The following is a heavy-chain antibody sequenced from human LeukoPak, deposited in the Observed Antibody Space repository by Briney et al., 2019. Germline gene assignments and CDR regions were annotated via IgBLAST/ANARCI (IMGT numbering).Heavy chain of an antibody. CDR1: GFTFSNYG. D-gene: IGHD3-3*01. CDR3: ARDERLLSFLK. J-gene: IGHJ4*02. V-gene: IGHV3-23*01. CDR2: ITGSGGST. Sequence: GRSLRLSCAASGFTFSNYGLSWVRQAPGKGLEWVSGITGSGGSTYYADSVKGRFTISRDNSKNTLYLQMSSLRAEDTAIYYCARDERLLSFLKWGQGTLVTVSS.